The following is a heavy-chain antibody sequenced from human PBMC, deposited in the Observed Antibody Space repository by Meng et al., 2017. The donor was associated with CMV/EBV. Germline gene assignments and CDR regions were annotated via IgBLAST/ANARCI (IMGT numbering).Heavy chain of an antibody. CDR1: GFTFSSYA. J-gene: IGHJ6*02. V-gene: IGHV3-23*01. CDR2: VTDSGGST. Sequence: GGSLRLSCAASGFTFSSYAMNWVRQAPGKGLEWVSAVTDSGGSTYYADSVKGRFTISRDNSKNTLYLQMNSLRSEDTAVYYCARVEMATSIRDHYGMDVWGQGTTVTISS. CDR3: ARVEMATSIRDHYGMDV. D-gene: IGHD5-24*01.